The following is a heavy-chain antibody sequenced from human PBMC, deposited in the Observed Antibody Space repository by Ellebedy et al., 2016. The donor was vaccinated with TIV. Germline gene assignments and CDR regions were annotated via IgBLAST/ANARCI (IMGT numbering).Heavy chain of an antibody. CDR1: GYTFTSYY. CDR3: AREGVDKIAAAGTFDY. Sequence: ASVKVSCXASGYTFTSYYMHWVRQAPGQGLEWMGIINPSGGSTSYAQKFQGRVTMTRDTSTSTVYMELSSLRSEDTAVYYCAREGVDKIAAAGTFDYWGQGTLVTVSS. CDR2: INPSGGST. V-gene: IGHV1-46*01. J-gene: IGHJ4*02. D-gene: IGHD6-13*01.